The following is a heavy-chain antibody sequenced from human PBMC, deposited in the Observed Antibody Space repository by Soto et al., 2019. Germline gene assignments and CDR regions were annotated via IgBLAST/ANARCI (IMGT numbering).Heavy chain of an antibody. J-gene: IGHJ4*02. CDR1: GFTFSSYG. Sequence: PGGSLRLSCAASGFTFSSYGMHWVRQAPGKGLEWVAVISYDGSNKYYADSVKGRFTISRDNSKNTLYLQMNSLRAEDTAVYYCANLVGATIKSVFDYWGQGTLVTVSS. CDR3: ANLVGATIKSVFDY. V-gene: IGHV3-30*18. D-gene: IGHD1-26*01. CDR2: ISYDGSNK.